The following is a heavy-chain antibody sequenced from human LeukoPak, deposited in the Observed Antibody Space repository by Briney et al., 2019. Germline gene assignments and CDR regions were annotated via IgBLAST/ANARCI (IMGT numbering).Heavy chain of an antibody. CDR2: ISYDGSNK. D-gene: IGHD4-17*01. J-gene: IGHJ4*02. CDR3: ARDPSDYGDYSFDY. CDR1: GFTFSDYY. Sequence: PGGSLRLSCAASGFTFSDYYMSWIRQAPGKGLEWVAVISYDGSNKYYADSVKGRFTISRDNSKNTLYLQMNSLRAEDTAVYYCARDPSDYGDYSFDYWGQGTLVTVSS. V-gene: IGHV3-30-3*01.